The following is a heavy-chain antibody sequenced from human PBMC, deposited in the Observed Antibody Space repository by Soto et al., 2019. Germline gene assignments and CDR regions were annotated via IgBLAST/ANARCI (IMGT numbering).Heavy chain of an antibody. Sequence: SETLSLTCTVSIDSITTYYWNWIRQPPGKGLEWVGHISYSDSSNYSPSLKSRVTISVDTSKNHFSLKLTSMTAADTAVYYCARHTPAISISDHWGQGTLVTVSS. CDR1: IDSITTYY. V-gene: IGHV4-59*08. CDR2: ISYSDSS. D-gene: IGHD2-15*01. CDR3: ARHTPAISISDH. J-gene: IGHJ4*02.